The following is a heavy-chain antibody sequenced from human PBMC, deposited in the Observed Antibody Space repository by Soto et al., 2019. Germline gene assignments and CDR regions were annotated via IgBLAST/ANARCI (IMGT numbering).Heavy chain of an antibody. CDR1: GFTFSSYA. Sequence: GGSLRLSCAASGFTFSSYAMSWVRQAPGKGLEWVSAISGSGGSTYYADSVKGRFTISRDNSKNTLYLQMNSLRAEDTAVYYCAKEVGGYCGGDCYLDYYYVLDFSGQGSSVIGSS. D-gene: IGHD2-21*02. J-gene: IGHJ6*02. V-gene: IGHV3-23*01. CDR3: AKEVGGYCGGDCYLDYYYVLDF. CDR2: ISGSGGST.